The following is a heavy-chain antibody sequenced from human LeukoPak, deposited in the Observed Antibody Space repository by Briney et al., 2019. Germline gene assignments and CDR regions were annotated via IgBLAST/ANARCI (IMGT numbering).Heavy chain of an antibody. J-gene: IGHJ3*02. CDR1: GFTVSSNY. Sequence: GGSLRLSCAASGFTVSSNYMSWVRQAPGKGLEWGSVIYSGGSTYYADSVKGRFTISRDNSKNTIYLQMNSLRAEDTAVYYCARRPTYYYGSGSYWLGAFDIWGQGTMVTVSS. CDR2: IYSGGST. V-gene: IGHV3-66*04. D-gene: IGHD3-10*01. CDR3: ARRPTYYYGSGSYWLGAFDI.